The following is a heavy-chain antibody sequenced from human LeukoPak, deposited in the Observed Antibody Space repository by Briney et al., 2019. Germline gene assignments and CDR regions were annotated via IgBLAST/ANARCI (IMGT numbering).Heavy chain of an antibody. CDR1: GFTFSSYA. J-gene: IGHJ4*02. D-gene: IGHD3-10*01. CDR2: INHSGST. Sequence: LRLSCAASGFTFSSYAMHWVRQPPGKGLEWIGEINHSGSTNYNPSLKSRVTISVDTSKNQFSLKLSSVTAADTAVYYCARHDRVSYYYGSGGGFDYWGQGTLVTVSS. V-gene: IGHV4-34*01. CDR3: ARHDRVSYYYGSGGGFDY.